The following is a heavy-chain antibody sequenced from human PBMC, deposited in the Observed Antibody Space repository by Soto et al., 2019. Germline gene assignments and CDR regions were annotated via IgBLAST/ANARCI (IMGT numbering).Heavy chain of an antibody. Sequence: QVQLVQSGAEVKKPGSSVKVSCKASGGTFSSYAISWVRQAPGQGLEWMGGIIPIFGTANYAQKFQGRVTITADESTSTAYMELSSLRSEDTAVYYCARLASVRGLWVATGDWFDPWGQGTLVTVSS. CDR1: GGTFSSYA. J-gene: IGHJ5*02. CDR3: ARLASVRGLWVATGDWFDP. D-gene: IGHD5-12*01. CDR2: IIPIFGTA. V-gene: IGHV1-69*12.